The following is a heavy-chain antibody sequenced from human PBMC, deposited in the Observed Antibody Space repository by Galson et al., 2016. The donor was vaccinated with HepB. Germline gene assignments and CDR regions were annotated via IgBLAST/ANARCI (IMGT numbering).Heavy chain of an antibody. D-gene: IGHD3-10*01. CDR3: AKDHLGGSGSRAPYGTDV. CDR2: ISSSGDTT. CDR1: GGSISSTD. V-gene: IGHV3-23*01. Sequence: ETLSLTCTVSGGSISSTDFYWGWIRQPPGKGLEWVSAISSSGDTTYYVASVKGRFTISRDSSKNTLYLEMNSLRNEDTAVYYCAKDHLGGSGSRAPYGTDVWGQGTTVIVSS. J-gene: IGHJ6*02.